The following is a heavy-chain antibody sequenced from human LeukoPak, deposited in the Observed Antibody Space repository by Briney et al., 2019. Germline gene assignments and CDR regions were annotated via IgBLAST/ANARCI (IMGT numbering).Heavy chain of an antibody. D-gene: IGHD3-22*01. CDR2: ISSSSSYI. V-gene: IGHV3-21*01. CDR3: ARGPFSYDYDRSGMVHY. CDR1: GFTFSSYS. J-gene: IGHJ4*02. Sequence: KSGGSLRLSCAASGFTFSSYSMNWVSQAPGKGLEWVSSISSSSSYIYYADSVKGRFTISRDNAKNSLYLQMNSLRAEDTAVYYCARGPFSYDYDRSGMVHYWGQGTLVTVSS.